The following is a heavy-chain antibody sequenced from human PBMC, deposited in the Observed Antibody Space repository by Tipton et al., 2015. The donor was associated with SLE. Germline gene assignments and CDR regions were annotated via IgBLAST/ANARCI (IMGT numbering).Heavy chain of an antibody. CDR3: ARRRWTSHLVLPLDI. D-gene: IGHD6-13*01. V-gene: IGHV3-7*01. J-gene: IGHJ3*02. CDR2: MKPDGTEK. Sequence: SLRLSCAASGFTLSAFWMTWVRQAPGKGLESVAKMKPDGTEKNYMDSVKGRFTISRDNAKNSLYLQMNSLRAEDTAVYFCARRRWTSHLVLPLDIWGQGTMVTVSS. CDR1: GFTLSAFW.